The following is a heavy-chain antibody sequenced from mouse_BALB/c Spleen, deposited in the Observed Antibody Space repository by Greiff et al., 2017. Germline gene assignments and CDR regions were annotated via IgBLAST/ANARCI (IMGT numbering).Heavy chain of an antibody. J-gene: IGHJ3*01. CDR1: GFAFSSYD. CDR2: ISSGGGST. Sequence: VMLVESGGGLVKPGGSLKLSCAASGFAFSSYDMSWVRQTPEKRLEWVAYISSGGGSTYYPDTVKGRFTISRDNAKNTLYLQMSSLKSEDTAMYYCARVYGNYLFAYWGQGTLVTVSA. D-gene: IGHD2-10*02. CDR3: ARVYGNYLFAY. V-gene: IGHV5-12-1*01.